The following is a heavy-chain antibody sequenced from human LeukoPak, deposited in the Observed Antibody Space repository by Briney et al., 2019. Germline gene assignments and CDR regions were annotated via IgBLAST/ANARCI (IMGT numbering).Heavy chain of an antibody. Sequence: SSETLSLTCAVYGGSFSGYYWSWIRQPPGKGLEWIGEINHSGSTNYNPSLKSRVTISVDTSKNQFSLKLRSGTAADTAVYYCARIMGDYNILTGLYLNYNFDYWGQGTLVTVSS. V-gene: IGHV4-34*01. CDR2: INHSGST. D-gene: IGHD3-9*01. CDR1: GGSFSGYY. J-gene: IGHJ4*02. CDR3: ARIMGDYNILTGLYLNYNFDY.